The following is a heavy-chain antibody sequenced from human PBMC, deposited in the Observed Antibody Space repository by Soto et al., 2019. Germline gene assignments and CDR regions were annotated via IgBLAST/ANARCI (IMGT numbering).Heavy chain of an antibody. CDR3: ARTVYPDTAMVTYYYYYGMDV. J-gene: IGHJ6*02. CDR2: IIPILGIA. D-gene: IGHD5-18*01. Sequence: QVQLVQSGAEVKKPGSSVKVSWKASGGTFSSYTISWVRQAPGQGLEWMGRIIPILGIANYAQKFQGRVTITADKSTSTAYMELSSLRSEDTAVYYCARTVYPDTAMVTYYYYYGMDVWGQGTTVTVSS. V-gene: IGHV1-69*02. CDR1: GGTFSSYT.